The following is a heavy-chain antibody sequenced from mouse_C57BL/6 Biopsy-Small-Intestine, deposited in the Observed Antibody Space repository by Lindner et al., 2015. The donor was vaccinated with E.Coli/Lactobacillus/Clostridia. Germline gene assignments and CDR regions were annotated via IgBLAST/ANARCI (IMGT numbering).Heavy chain of an antibody. CDR1: GYTFTGYW. D-gene: IGHD2-1*01. Sequence: LQESGAEVMKPGASVKLACKATGYTFTGYWIGWMKQRPGRGLEWIGEALPGSGNVNYNEKFKGKATFTADTSSNTAYMQLSSLTTEDSAIYYCGRRYGNSYYFDYWGQGTTLTVSS. CDR3: GRRYGNSYYFDY. J-gene: IGHJ2*01. CDR2: ALPGSGNV. V-gene: IGHV1-9*01.